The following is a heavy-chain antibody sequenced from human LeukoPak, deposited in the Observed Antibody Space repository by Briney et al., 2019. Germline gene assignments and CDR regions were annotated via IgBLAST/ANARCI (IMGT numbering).Heavy chain of an antibody. CDR1: GGSISSSSYY. D-gene: IGHD3-10*01. CDR3: ARASDGALDY. Sequence: SETLSLTCTVSGGSISSSSYYWGWIRQPPEKGLEWIGSIYYSGSTYYNPSLKSRVTISVDTSKNQFSLKLSSVTAADTAVYYCARASDGALDYWGQGNLVTVSS. J-gene: IGHJ4*02. CDR2: IYYSGST. V-gene: IGHV4-39*01.